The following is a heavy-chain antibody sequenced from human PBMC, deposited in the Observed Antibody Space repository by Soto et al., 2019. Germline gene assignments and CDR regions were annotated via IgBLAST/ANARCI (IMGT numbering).Heavy chain of an antibody. CDR3: AREEPHPYGYYYYGMDV. D-gene: IGHD1-1*01. CDR1: GFTFSSYD. CDR2: IGTAGDT. V-gene: IGHV3-13*01. Sequence: PGGSLRLSCAASGFTFSSYDMHWVRQATGKGLEWVSAIGTAGDTYYPGSVKGRFTISRENAKNSLYLQMNSLRAGDTAVYYCAREEPHPYGYYYYGMDVWGQGTTVTVSS. J-gene: IGHJ6*02.